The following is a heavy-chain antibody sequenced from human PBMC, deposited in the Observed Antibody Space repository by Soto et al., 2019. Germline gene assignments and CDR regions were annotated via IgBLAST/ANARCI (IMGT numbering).Heavy chain of an antibody. Sequence: GASVKVSCKASGYTFTSYYMHWVRQAPGQGLEWMGIINPSGGSTSYAQKFQGRVTMTRDTSTSTVYMELSSLRSEDTAVYYCARASSSIAVAGTWFDPWGQGTLVTVSS. V-gene: IGHV1-46*03. CDR1: GYTFTSYY. CDR2: INPSGGST. CDR3: ARASSSIAVAGTWFDP. J-gene: IGHJ5*02. D-gene: IGHD6-19*01.